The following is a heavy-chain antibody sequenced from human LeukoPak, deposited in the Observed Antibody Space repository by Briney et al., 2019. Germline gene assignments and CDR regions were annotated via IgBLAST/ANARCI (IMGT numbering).Heavy chain of an antibody. CDR3: ARVGSTPAKFDY. J-gene: IGHJ4*02. Sequence: PSETLSLTCAVYGGSFGRYSWSWIRQSPGEGLEWIGEITQLGNTKCNPSLKSRVTMSVDASKNQFSLNVKSVTAADTAVYYCARVGSTPAKFDYWGQGTLVTVSS. CDR2: ITQLGNT. V-gene: IGHV4-34*01. D-gene: IGHD2-15*01. CDR1: GGSFGRYS.